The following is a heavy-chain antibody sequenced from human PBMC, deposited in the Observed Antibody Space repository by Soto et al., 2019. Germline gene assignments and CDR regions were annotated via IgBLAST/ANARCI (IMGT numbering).Heavy chain of an antibody. CDR2: ISAHNGYT. V-gene: IGHV1-18*01. D-gene: IGHD3-10*01. CDR3: ARGRYGAY. CDR1: GYSFTTYG. Sequence: QVHLVQSGAEVKKPGASVKVSCQGSGYSFTTYGITWVRQAPGQGLEWMGWISAHNGYTNYAQKLQGRVTVTRDTSTSTAHMEPRSVRHDDTVVYYGARGRYGAYWGQGDLVTVSS. J-gene: IGHJ4*02.